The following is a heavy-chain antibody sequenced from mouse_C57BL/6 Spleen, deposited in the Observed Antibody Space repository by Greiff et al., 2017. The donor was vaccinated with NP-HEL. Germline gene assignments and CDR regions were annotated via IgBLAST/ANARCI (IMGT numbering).Heavy chain of an antibody. D-gene: IGHD2-3*01. CDR3: ARSYDGYSVYAMDY. CDR1: GFTFTNYY. Sequence: EVKLQESGGGLVQPGGSLSLSCAASGFTFTNYYMSWVRQPPGKALEWLGFIRNKANGYTTEYSASVKGRFTISRDNSQSILYLQMNALRGEDSATYYCARSYDGYSVYAMDYWGQGNSVTVSS. J-gene: IGHJ4*01. CDR2: IRNKANGYTT. V-gene: IGHV7-3*01.